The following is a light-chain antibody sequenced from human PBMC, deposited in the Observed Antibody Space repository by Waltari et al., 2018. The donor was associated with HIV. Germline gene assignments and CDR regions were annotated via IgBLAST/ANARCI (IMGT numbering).Light chain of an antibody. CDR1: SRDAGGDNS. CDR3: SSYTSSSTYV. J-gene: IGLJ1*01. CDR2: EVS. V-gene: IGLV2-14*01. Sequence: QSALTQPASVSGSPGQSITISCTVTSRDAGGDNSVPWYQQYPGKAPKLMIYEVSNRPSGVSNRFSGSKSGNTASLTISGLQAEDEADYYCSSYTSSSTYVFGTGTRVTVL.